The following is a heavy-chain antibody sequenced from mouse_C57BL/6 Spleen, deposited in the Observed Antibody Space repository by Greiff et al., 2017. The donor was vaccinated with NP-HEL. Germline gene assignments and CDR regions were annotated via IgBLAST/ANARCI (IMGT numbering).Heavy chain of an antibody. CDR1: GYTFTSYW. J-gene: IGHJ4*01. CDR2: IHPSDSDT. V-gene: IGHV1-74*01. Sequence: QVQLQQPGAELVKPGASVKVSCKASGYTFTSYWMHWVKQRPGQGLEWIGRIHPSDSDTNYNQKFKGKATLTVDKSSSTAYMQLSSLTSEDSAVYYCAIKPPATRYYAMDYWGQGTSVTVSA. CDR3: AIKPPATRYYAMDY. D-gene: IGHD1-2*01.